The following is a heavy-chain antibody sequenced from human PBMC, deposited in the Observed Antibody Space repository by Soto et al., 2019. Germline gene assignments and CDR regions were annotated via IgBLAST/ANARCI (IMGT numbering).Heavy chain of an antibody. D-gene: IGHD6-19*01. CDR2: ISYDGSNK. Sequence: PGGSLRLSCAASGFTFSSYGMHWVRQAPGKGLEWVAVISYDGSNKYYADSVKGRFTISRDNSKNTLYLQMNSLRAEDTAVYYCAKDFSGWYLLSYYYYGMDVWGQGTTVTVSS. CDR1: GFTFSSYG. V-gene: IGHV3-30*18. CDR3: AKDFSGWYLLSYYYYGMDV. J-gene: IGHJ6*02.